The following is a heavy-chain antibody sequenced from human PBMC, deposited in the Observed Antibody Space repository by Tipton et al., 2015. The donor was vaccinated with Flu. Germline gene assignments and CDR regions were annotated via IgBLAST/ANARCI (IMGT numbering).Heavy chain of an antibody. D-gene: IGHD2-2*01. CDR1: GYAFSRHI. CDR2: ISAYTGIT. V-gene: IGHV1-18*04. Sequence: QLVQSGGEVKKPGASVKLSCKTSGYAFSRHIITWVRQAPGQGLEWMGLISAYTGITNYAQKFQGRVTLTTDTSTSTAYMELRSLRSDDTAVYYCARPGGPAAINPFSYFDFWGQGTLVTVSS. J-gene: IGHJ4*02. CDR3: ARPGGPAAINPFSYFDF.